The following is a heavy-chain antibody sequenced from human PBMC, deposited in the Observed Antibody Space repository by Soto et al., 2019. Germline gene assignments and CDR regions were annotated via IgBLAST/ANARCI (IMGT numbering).Heavy chain of an antibody. V-gene: IGHV3-48*03. CDR3: ARDNGGYYSAYYYYGMDV. Sequence: PGGSLRLSCAASGFTFSSYEMNWVRQAPGKGLEWVAYIRSSGSTIYYADSVKGRFTISRDNAKSSLYLEMNSLRAEDTAVYYCARDNGGYYSAYYYYGMDVWGQGTTVTVSS. CDR2: IRSSGSTI. D-gene: IGHD3-22*01. J-gene: IGHJ6*02. CDR1: GFTFSSYE.